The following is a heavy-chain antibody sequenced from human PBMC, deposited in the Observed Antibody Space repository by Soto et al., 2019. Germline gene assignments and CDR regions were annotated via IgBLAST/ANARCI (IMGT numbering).Heavy chain of an antibody. CDR2: ISVSGAT. CDR3: AKGGTATIRVGFAY. V-gene: IGHV3-23*01. J-gene: IGHJ4*02. Sequence: EVQLLESGGGLVQPGESQRLSCVASGFNFGSCAMGWVRQPPGKGLEWVSAISVSGATYYADSVKGRFTISRDNSKNTLSLQMDSLRVEDTATYYCAKGGTATIRVGFAYWGRGMVVTVSS. D-gene: IGHD1-1*01. CDR1: GFNFGSCA.